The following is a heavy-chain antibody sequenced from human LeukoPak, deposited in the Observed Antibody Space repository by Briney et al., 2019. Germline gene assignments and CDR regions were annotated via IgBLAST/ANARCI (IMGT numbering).Heavy chain of an antibody. J-gene: IGHJ5*02. CDR2: IYTSGST. V-gene: IGHV4-4*07. D-gene: IGHD2-8*01. CDR1: GGSISSYY. Sequence: SETLSLTCTVSGGSISSYYWGWIRQPAGKGLEWIGRIYTSGSTNYNPSLKSRVTMSVDTSENQFSLKLSSVTAADTAVYYCARVSVYADRAGGWFDPWGQGTLVTVSS. CDR3: ARVSVYADRAGGWFDP.